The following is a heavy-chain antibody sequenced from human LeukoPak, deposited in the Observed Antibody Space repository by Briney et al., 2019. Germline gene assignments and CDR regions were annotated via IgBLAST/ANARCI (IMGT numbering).Heavy chain of an antibody. V-gene: IGHV3-66*01. J-gene: IGHJ4*02. Sequence: RFIVSRDSSKNTLYLQMNSLSVEDTAVYYCATPRAPYSSSWYVFDYWGQGTLVTVSS. D-gene: IGHD6-13*01. CDR3: ATPRAPYSSSWYVFDY.